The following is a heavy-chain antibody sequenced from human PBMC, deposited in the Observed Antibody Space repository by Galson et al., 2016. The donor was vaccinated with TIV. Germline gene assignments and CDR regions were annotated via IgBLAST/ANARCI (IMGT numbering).Heavy chain of an antibody. CDR3: AKARGYSYGYPRDYYYGMDV. CDR1: GFTFEDYG. V-gene: IGHV3-9*01. Sequence: SLRLSCAASGFTFEDYGMQWVRQTPGKGLEWVSGISSNSVSRGYADSVKGRFTIFRDNAKKSLYVQMNSLRVEDTALYYCAKARGYSYGYPRDYYYGMDVWGQGTTVTVS. D-gene: IGHD5-18*01. J-gene: IGHJ6*02. CDR2: ISSNSVSR.